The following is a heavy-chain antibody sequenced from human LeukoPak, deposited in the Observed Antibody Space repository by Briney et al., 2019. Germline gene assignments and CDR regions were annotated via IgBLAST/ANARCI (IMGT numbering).Heavy chain of an antibody. CDR3: ARDFGGIAAAVNDY. CDR1: GYTFTSYG. J-gene: IGHJ4*02. Sequence: ASVNVSCKASGYTFTSYGISWVRQAPGQGLEWMGWISAYNGNTNYAQKLLGRVTMTTDTSTSTAYMELRSLRSDDTAVYYCARDFGGIAAAVNDYWGQGTLVTVSS. D-gene: IGHD6-13*01. V-gene: IGHV1-18*01. CDR2: ISAYNGNT.